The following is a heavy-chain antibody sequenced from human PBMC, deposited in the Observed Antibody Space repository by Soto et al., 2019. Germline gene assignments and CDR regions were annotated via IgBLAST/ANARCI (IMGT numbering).Heavy chain of an antibody. Sequence: QVQLVESGGGVVQPGRSLRLSCAASGFTFRTYGMHWVRQTPGEGLKWVAGISYDATKNYYADYVKGRFTISRDNSKNTLYLQMDSLRTEDTAVYYCVKQATAGWHFFDTWGQGTLVTVSS. D-gene: IGHD6-19*01. CDR2: ISYDATKN. CDR3: VKQATAGWHFFDT. V-gene: IGHV3-30*18. J-gene: IGHJ4*02. CDR1: GFTFRTYG.